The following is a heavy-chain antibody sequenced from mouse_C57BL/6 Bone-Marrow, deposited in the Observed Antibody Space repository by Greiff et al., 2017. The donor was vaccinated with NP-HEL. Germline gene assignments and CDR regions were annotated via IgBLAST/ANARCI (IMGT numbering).Heavy chain of an antibody. CDR1: GYAFSSYW. J-gene: IGHJ2*01. Sequence: VKLVESGAELVKPGASVKISCKASGYAFSSYWMNWVKQRPGKGLEWIGQIYPGDGDTNYNGKFKGKATLTADKSSSTAYMQLSSLTSEDSAVYFCARRGRDLLIEDYWGQGTTLTVSS. CDR2: IYPGDGDT. D-gene: IGHD1-1*01. CDR3: ARRGRDLLIEDY. V-gene: IGHV1-80*01.